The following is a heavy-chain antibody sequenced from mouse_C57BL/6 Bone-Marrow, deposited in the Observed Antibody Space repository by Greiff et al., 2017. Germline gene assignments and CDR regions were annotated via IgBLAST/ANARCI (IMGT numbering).Heavy chain of an antibody. CDR1: GYTFTSYD. CDR2: IDPRDGST. CDR3: ARLEVDGSSGNWYFEV. Sequence: QVQLQQSGPELVKPGASVKLSCKASGYTFTSYDINWVKQRPGQGLEWIGWIDPRDGSTKYNVKFKGKATLTVDTSSSTAYMELHSLTSEDSAVYFGARLEVDGSSGNWYFEVWGTGATVTESS. D-gene: IGHD1-1*01. V-gene: IGHV1-85*01. J-gene: IGHJ1*03.